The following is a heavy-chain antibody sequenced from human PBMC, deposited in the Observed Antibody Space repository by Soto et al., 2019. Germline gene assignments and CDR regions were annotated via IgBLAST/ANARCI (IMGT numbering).Heavy chain of an antibody. V-gene: IGHV1-8*01. CDR1: GYTFTSYD. CDR3: VGERSSGWYVDC. J-gene: IGHJ4*02. CDR2: MNPNSGNT. Sequence: QVQLVQSGAEVKKPGASVKVSCKASGYTFTSYDINWVRQATGQGLEWMGWMNPNSGNTGYAQKFQGRVTMTRNTSIGTAYMEPSSQSSHVAAVYYCVGERSSGWYVDCWGQGTRVTVSS. D-gene: IGHD6-19*01.